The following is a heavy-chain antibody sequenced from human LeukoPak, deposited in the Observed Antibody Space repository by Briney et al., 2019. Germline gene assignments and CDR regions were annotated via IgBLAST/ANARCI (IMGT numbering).Heavy chain of an antibody. D-gene: IGHD2-15*01. CDR3: ARRYCSDGSCYSVDN. Sequence: PGGSLRLSCAASGFTFTKYWMSWVRQAPGKRLEWVANINRDGSEKYYVDSAMGRFTISRDNAQNSLSLKMNSLRAEDTAVYYCARRYCSDGSCYSVDNWGQGTLVTVSS. J-gene: IGHJ4*02. V-gene: IGHV3-7*01. CDR1: GFTFTKYW. CDR2: INRDGSEK.